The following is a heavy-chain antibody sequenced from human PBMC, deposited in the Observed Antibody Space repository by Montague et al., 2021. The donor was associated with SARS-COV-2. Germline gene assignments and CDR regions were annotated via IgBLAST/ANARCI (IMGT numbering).Heavy chain of an antibody. CDR2: IYYSGST. CDR3: ARVGRQQLVRLSGMDV. D-gene: IGHD6-13*01. CDR1: GGSISSSSYY. V-gene: IGHV4-39*07. Sequence: ETLSLTCTVSGGSISSSSYYWGWIRQPPGKGLEWIGSIYYSGSTYYNPSLDSRVTISVDTSKNQFSLKLSSVTAADTAVYYCARVGRQQLVRLSGMDVWGQGTPVTVSS. J-gene: IGHJ6*02.